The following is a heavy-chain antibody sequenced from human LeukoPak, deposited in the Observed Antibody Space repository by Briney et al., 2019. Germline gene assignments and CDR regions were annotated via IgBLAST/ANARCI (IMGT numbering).Heavy chain of an antibody. V-gene: IGHV4-59*11. CDR2: MYYSGST. Sequence: SETLSLTCTVSGDSINSHLWNWLRQPPGKGLEWIGYMYYSGSTKYNPSLKSRVAISIDTSKNQFSLKLSSVTAADTAVYYCARDTYDYYFDPWGQGTLVTVSS. J-gene: IGHJ5*02. CDR1: GDSINSHL. CDR3: ARDTYDYYFDP. D-gene: IGHD5-12*01.